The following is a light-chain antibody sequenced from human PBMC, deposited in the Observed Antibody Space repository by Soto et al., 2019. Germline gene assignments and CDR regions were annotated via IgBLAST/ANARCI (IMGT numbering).Light chain of an antibody. CDR2: GAS. J-gene: IGKJ4*01. CDR3: EQRSKWVT. V-gene: IGKV3-11*01. Sequence: DIVLTQSPATLSVSEGDRATLSCRASQSVSSNLAGYQQKPGQAPRLLIYGASTRATGIPARFSGSGSGTDFTLTISRLEPEDFAVYYCEQRSKWVTVGRGTKVDIK. CDR1: QSVSSN.